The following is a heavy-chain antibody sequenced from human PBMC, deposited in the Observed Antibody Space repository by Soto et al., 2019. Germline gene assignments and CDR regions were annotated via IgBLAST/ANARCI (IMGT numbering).Heavy chain of an antibody. CDR1: GFTFGDFA. V-gene: IGHV3-49*03. CDR3: TTEAAAGSDFDY. Sequence: PGGSLRLSCTASGFTFGDFAMNWFRQAPGKGLEWVGFIKSKAYGGTTEYAASVKGRFTISRDDSKSIAYLQMNSLKTEDTAVYYCTTEAAAGSDFDYWGQGTLVTVSS. D-gene: IGHD6-13*01. CDR2: IKSKAYGGTT. J-gene: IGHJ4*02.